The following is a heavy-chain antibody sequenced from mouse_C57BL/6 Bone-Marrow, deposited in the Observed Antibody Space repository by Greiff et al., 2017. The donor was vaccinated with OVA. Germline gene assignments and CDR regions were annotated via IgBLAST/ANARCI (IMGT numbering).Heavy chain of an antibody. CDR1: GYTFTSYW. CDR2: IYPSDSAT. CDR3: ARWDGYQGAMDY. J-gene: IGHJ4*01. Sequence: QVQLQQPGAELVRPGSSVKLSCKASGYTFTSYWMDWVKQRPGQGLEWIGNIYPSDSATHYNQKFKDKATLTVDKSSSTAYMQLSSLTSEDSAVYYCARWDGYQGAMDYWGQGTSVTVSS. D-gene: IGHD2-3*01. V-gene: IGHV1-61*01.